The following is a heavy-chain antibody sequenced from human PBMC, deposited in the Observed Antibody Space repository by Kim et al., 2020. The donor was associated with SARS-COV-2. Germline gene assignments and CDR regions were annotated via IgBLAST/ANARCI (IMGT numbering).Heavy chain of an antibody. CDR2: ISRSGDGT. V-gene: IGHV3-23*01. Sequence: GGSLRLSCKASGFNFDNYDMNWVRQAPGKGLEWVSTISRSGDGTHYADSVKGRFSIFRDNAQDTLSLQMTSLRAEVTAIYFCAKDFSAGLDVWGQGTTVTVSS. CDR3: AKDFSAGLDV. CDR1: GFNFDNYD. J-gene: IGHJ6*02.